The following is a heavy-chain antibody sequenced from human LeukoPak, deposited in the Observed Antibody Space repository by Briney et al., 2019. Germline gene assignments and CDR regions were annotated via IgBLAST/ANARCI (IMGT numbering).Heavy chain of an antibody. CDR1: GYTLSDLS. Sequence: ASVKVSCKVSGYTLSDLSMHWVRQAPGKGLEWMGGFDPENEGPIYAQKFQGRVTMTGDKSTDTAYMELSGLRSDDTAVYYCATLPFEVVMPDYWGQGTLVTVSS. J-gene: IGHJ4*02. D-gene: IGHD3-3*01. CDR3: ATLPFEVVMPDY. CDR2: FDPENEGP. V-gene: IGHV1-24*01.